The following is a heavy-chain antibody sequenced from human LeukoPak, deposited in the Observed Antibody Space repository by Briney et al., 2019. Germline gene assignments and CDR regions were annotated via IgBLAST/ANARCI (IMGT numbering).Heavy chain of an antibody. CDR1: GFTFRNYG. CDR2: VSRDGGTK. V-gene: IGHV3-30*03. Sequence: GTSLRLSCSASGFTFRNYGIHWVRQAPGKGLEWVIVVSRDGGTKYYSDSVKGRFTISRDNSENTLYLQMNSLRPEDTAVYYCVREGLGPSFSAWFDPWGHGTLVTVSS. CDR3: VREGLGPSFSAWFDP. D-gene: IGHD3/OR15-3a*01. J-gene: IGHJ5*02.